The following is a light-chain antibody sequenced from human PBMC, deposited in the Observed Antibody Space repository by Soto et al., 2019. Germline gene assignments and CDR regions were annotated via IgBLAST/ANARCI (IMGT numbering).Light chain of an antibody. J-gene: IGKJ2*01. V-gene: IGKV1-5*01. Sequence: DIQMTQSPSTLSASVGDRVTITCRSSQFIDRWLAWYQQKPGKAPQYLIFDASSLYGGVPLRFSGSGSGTEFTLTITSLQPDDSATYYCLQYSGSSYTFGQGTRVEIK. CDR3: LQYSGSSYT. CDR1: QFIDRW. CDR2: DAS.